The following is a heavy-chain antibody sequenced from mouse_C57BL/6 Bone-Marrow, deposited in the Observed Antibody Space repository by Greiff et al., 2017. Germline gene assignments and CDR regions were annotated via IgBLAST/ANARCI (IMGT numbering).Heavy chain of an antibody. CDR1: GFTFSDYY. CDR2: ISNGGGST. CDR3: ARQGVYYDYDGYFDV. Sequence: EVKLVESGGGLVQPGGSLKLSCAASGFTFSDYYMYWVRQTPEKRLEWVAYISNGGGSTYYPDTVQGRFTISRDNAKNTLYLQMSRLKSEDTAMYYCARQGVYYDYDGYFDVWGTGTTVTVSS. D-gene: IGHD2-4*01. J-gene: IGHJ1*03. V-gene: IGHV5-12*01.